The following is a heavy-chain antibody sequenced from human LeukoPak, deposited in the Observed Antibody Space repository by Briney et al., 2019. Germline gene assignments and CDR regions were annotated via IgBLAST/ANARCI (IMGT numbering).Heavy chain of an antibody. CDR3: ARVASSSWYVFGYYYYGMDV. CDR1: GYTFTSYD. CDR2: MNPNSGNT. D-gene: IGHD6-13*01. J-gene: IGHJ6*02. V-gene: IGHV1-8*01. Sequence: ASVKGSCKASGYTFTSYDINWVRQASGQGLEWMGWMNPNSGNTGYAQKFQGRVTMTRNTSISTAYMELSSLRSEDTAVYYCARVASSSWYVFGYYYYGMDVWGQGTTVTVSS.